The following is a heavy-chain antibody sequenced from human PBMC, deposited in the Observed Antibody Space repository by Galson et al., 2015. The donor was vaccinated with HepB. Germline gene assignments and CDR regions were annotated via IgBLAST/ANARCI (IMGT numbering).Heavy chain of an antibody. J-gene: IGHJ3*02. D-gene: IGHD3-3*01. CDR1: GYTFTSYH. CDR2: INPSGGST. Sequence: SVKVSCKASGYTFTSYHMHWVRQAPGQGLEWMGIINPSGGSTSYAQKFQGRVTMTRDTSTSTVYMELSSLRSEDTAVYYCARGVIRFLEWWDTWGQGTMVTVSS. CDR3: ARGVIRFLEWWDT. V-gene: IGHV1-46*01.